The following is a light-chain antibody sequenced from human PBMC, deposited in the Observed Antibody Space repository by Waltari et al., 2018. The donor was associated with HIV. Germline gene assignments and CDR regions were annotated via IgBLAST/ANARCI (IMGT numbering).Light chain of an antibody. V-gene: IGLV1-51*01. CDR3: GTWDNSLSAGV. J-gene: IGLJ2*01. Sequence: QSVLTQPPSVSAAPGQQVTISCSGSSSTIGRNSISWYQQLPGTAPKLLIYDSDKRPSGIPDRFSGSKSGTSATLGITGLQTGDEADYYCGTWDNSLSAGVIGGGTKLTV. CDR1: SSTIGRNS. CDR2: DSD.